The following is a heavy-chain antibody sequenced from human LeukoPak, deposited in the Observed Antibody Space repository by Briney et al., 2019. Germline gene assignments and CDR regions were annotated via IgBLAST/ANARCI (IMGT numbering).Heavy chain of an antibody. D-gene: IGHD3-22*01. V-gene: IGHV3-30*04. CDR2: ISYDGSNK. Sequence: GGSLRLSCVASGFTFSSYAMHWVRQAPGKGLEWVAVISYDGSNKYYADSVKGRFTISRDNSKNTLYLQMNSLRAEDTAVYYCARDLGGSGYYYVGFDYWGQGTLVTVSS. J-gene: IGHJ4*02. CDR1: GFTFSSYA. CDR3: ARDLGGSGYYYVGFDY.